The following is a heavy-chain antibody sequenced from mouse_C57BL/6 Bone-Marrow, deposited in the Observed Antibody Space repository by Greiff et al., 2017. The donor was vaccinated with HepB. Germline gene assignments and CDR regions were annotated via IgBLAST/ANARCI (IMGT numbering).Heavy chain of an antibody. CDR3: TTSGYYMDY. CDR2: VDPENGDP. CDR1: GFNIKDDY. J-gene: IGHJ4*01. V-gene: IGHV14-4*01. Sequence: VQLKESGAELVRPGASVKLSCTASGFNIKDDYMHWVKQRPEQGLEWIGWVDPENGDPEYASKFQGKATITADTSSNTAYLQLSSLTSEDTAVYYCTTSGYYMDYWGQGTSVTVSS. D-gene: IGHD2-3*01.